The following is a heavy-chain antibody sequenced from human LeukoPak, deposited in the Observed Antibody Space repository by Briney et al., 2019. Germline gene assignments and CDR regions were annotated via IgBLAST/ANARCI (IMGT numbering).Heavy chain of an antibody. CDR3: ARDVVGSSWYFGY. CDR1: GFTVSSNY. D-gene: IGHD6-13*01. J-gene: IGHJ4*02. V-gene: IGHV3-21*01. CDR2: ISPTSSHI. Sequence: PGGSLRLSCAASGFTVSSNYMSWVRQAPGKGLEWASSISPTSSHIYYADSVKGRFTITRDSARTSVYLQMNSLRAEDTAVYYCARDVVGSSWYFGYWGQGSLVTVSS.